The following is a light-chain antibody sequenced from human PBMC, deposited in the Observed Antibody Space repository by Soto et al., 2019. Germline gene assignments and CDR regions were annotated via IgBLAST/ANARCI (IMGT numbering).Light chain of an antibody. CDR1: NIGSKN. CDR2: RDT. J-gene: IGLJ3*02. V-gene: IGLV3-9*01. Sequence: SSELTQPLSVSVALGQTARITCGGNNIGSKNVHWYQLNPGQAPVLVIYRDTNRPSGIPERFSGSNSGNTAPLAISGAQVGDDADYYCQVWDSSTVVFGGGTKLTVL. CDR3: QVWDSSTVV.